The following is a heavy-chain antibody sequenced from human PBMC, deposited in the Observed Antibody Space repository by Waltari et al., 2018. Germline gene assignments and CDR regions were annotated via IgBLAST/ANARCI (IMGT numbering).Heavy chain of an antibody. Sequence: QVHLQQWGAGLLRPSETLSLICAVYGGSLRGYYWGWIRQPPGKGLEWIWEINHSPNSNYNPSLRSRVHMSIDTSQNQFSLQLTSVTAADTGVYYCVRLEDCTGPGGNCYSGAPFAVDVWGQGTTVTVPS. CDR3: VRLEDCTGPGGNCYSGAPFAVDV. CDR2: INHSPNS. CDR1: GGSLRGYY. V-gene: IGHV4-34*01. J-gene: IGHJ6*02. D-gene: IGHD2-8*02.